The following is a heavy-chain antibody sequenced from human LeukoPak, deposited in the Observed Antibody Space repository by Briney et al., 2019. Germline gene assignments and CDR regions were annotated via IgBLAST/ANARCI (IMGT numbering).Heavy chain of an antibody. V-gene: IGHV3-30-3*01. Sequence: GGSLRLSCAASGFTFSSYAMHWVRQAPGKGLEWVAVISYDGSNKYYADSVKGRFTISRDNSKNTLYLQMNSLRAEDTAVYHCARDLAVAGGYWGQGTLVTVSS. CDR1: GFTFSSYA. J-gene: IGHJ4*02. CDR2: ISYDGSNK. D-gene: IGHD6-19*01. CDR3: ARDLAVAGGY.